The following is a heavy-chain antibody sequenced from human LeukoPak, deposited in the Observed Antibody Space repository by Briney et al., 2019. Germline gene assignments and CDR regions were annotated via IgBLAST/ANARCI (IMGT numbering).Heavy chain of an antibody. Sequence: SETLSPTCTVSGGSISNYYWSWFRQPPGKRPEWIGNIHYTGSTVYNPSLKSRVTISVDTSNNQFSMRLTSVTAADTAVYYCARRKEFFYGMDVWGQGTTVTVSS. V-gene: IGHV4-59*08. CDR1: GGSISNYY. CDR2: IHYTGST. D-gene: IGHD3-10*01. CDR3: ARRKEFFYGMDV. J-gene: IGHJ6*02.